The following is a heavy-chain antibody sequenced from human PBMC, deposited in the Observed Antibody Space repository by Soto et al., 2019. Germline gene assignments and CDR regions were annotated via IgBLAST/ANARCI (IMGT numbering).Heavy chain of an antibody. Sequence: QVQLVQSGAEVKKPGASVKVSCKASGYTFTGYYMHWVRQAPGQGLEWMGWINPNSGGTNYVQKFQGRVTMTRDTSISTAYMELSRLRSDDTAVYYCAIPKGSPNYYYYGMDVWGQGTTVTVSS. J-gene: IGHJ6*02. D-gene: IGHD6-13*01. V-gene: IGHV1-2*02. CDR1: GYTFTGYY. CDR2: INPNSGGT. CDR3: AIPKGSPNYYYYGMDV.